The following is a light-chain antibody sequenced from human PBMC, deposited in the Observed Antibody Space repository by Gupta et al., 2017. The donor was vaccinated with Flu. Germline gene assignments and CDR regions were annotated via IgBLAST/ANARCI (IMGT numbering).Light chain of an antibody. CDR2: GDN. J-gene: IGLJ2*01. CDR1: NSNIGINV. V-gene: IGLV1-44*01. Sequence: QSELTQPPSVSGAPGQRVTISCSGSNSNIGINVVNWYQQLPGTAPKLLIYGDNKWPSGVPARFSGSKSGTSASLAISGLQSEDEADYYCATWDDRLNCPVFGGGTKLTVL. CDR3: ATWDDRLNCPV.